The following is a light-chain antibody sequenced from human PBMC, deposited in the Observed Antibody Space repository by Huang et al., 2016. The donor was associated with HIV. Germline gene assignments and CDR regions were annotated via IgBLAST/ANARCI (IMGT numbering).Light chain of an antibody. CDR1: QSLLLHSHGYSY. CDR3: MQGLQTPPT. CDR2: LGY. V-gene: IGKV2-28*01. Sequence: DIVMTQSPLSLPVTPGEPASISCRSSQSLLLHSHGYSYLDWYLQKPGQSPQLLIYLGYNRSSGVTDRFSGSGSGRDITLRISRVEAEDGGGNDCMQGLQTPPTIGQGTRLEIK. J-gene: IGKJ5*01.